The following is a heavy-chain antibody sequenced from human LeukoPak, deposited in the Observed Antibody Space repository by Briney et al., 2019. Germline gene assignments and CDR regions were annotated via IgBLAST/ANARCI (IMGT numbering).Heavy chain of an antibody. Sequence: GGSLRLSRAASGFTFSSYAMSWVRQAPGKGLEWVSAISGSGGSTYYADRGKGRFPISIRSSKNKLYVQMNSLSAEDTALSSCAKDTERVYYYGSSGYSPWFEPWGQGTLVTVSS. V-gene: IGHV3-23*01. CDR1: GFTFSSYA. J-gene: IGHJ5*02. D-gene: IGHD3-22*01. CDR3: AKDTERVYYYGSSGYSPWFEP. CDR2: ISGSGGST.